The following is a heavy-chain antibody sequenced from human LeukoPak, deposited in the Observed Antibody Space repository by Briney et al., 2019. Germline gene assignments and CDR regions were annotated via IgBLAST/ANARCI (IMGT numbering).Heavy chain of an antibody. CDR3: ARSSGYDYVWWFDP. CDR2: MNPNSGNT. D-gene: IGHD5-12*01. Sequence: ASVKVSCKASGYTFTSYDINWVRQATGQGLEWMGWMNPNSGNTGYAQKLQGKVTMTTDTSTSTAYMELRSLRSDDTAVYYCARSSGYDYVWWFDPWGQGTLVTVSS. J-gene: IGHJ5*02. V-gene: IGHV1-8*01. CDR1: GYTFTSYD.